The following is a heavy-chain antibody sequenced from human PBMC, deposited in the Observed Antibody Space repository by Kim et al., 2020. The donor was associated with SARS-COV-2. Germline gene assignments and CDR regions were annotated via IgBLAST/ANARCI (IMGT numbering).Heavy chain of an antibody. V-gene: IGHV3-48*02. J-gene: IGHJ4*02. CDR1: GFTFSSYS. Sequence: GGSLRLSCAASGFTFSSYSMNWVRQAPGKGLEWVSYISSSSSTIYYADSVKGRFTISRDNAKNSLYLQMNSLRDEDTAVYYCARDGGVVVPAAILYFDYWGQGTLVTVSS. D-gene: IGHD2-2*02. CDR2: ISSSSSTI. CDR3: ARDGGVVVPAAILYFDY.